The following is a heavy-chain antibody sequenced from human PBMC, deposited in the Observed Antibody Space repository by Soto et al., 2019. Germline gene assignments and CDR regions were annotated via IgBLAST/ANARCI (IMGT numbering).Heavy chain of an antibody. CDR1: GFTFRMYW. CDR2: INDDGIST. J-gene: IGHJ4*02. Sequence: PGGSLRLSSAAPGFTFRMYWRPWVRQVPGKGPEWVSRINDDGISTNYAYSVKGRFTISIDNAKNTLYLQMTALRVEDTAVYYCTRGPRSTSTGTGAFWGQGTLVTVSS. D-gene: IGHD1-1*01. CDR3: TRGPRSTSTGTGAF. V-gene: IGHV3-74*01.